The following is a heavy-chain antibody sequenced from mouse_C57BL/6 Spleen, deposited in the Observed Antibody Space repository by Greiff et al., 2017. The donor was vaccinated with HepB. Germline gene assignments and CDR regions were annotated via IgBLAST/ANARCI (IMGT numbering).Heavy chain of an antibody. CDR2: INPNNGGT. J-gene: IGHJ3*01. D-gene: IGHD1-3*01. V-gene: IGHV1-26*01. Sequence: EVQLQQSGPELVKPGASVKISCKASGYTFTDYYMNWVKQSHGKSLEWIGDINPNNGGTSYNQKFKGKATLTVDKSSSTAYMELRSLTSEDSAVYYCARAGLYSSYWGQGTLVTVSA. CDR1: GYTFTDYY. CDR3: ARAGLYSSY.